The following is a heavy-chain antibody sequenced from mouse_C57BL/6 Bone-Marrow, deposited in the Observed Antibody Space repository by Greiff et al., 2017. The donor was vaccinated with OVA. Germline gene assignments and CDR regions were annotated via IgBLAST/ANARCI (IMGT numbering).Heavy chain of an antibody. J-gene: IGHJ1*03. V-gene: IGHV3-6*01. Sequence: VQLQQSGPGLVKPSQSLSLTCSVTGYSITSGYYWNWIRQFPGNKLEWMGYISYDGSNNYNPSLKNRISITRDTSKNQFFLKLNSVTTEDTATYYCAREGSSYRYWYFDVWGTGTTVTVSS. CDR2: ISYDGSN. CDR1: GYSITSGYY. CDR3: AREGSSYRYWYFDV. D-gene: IGHD1-1*01.